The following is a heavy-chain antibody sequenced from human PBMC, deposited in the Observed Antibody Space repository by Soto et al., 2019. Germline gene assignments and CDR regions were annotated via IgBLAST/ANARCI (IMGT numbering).Heavy chain of an antibody. V-gene: IGHV4-59*01. Sequence: SETLSLTCTVSGDSISAYYWTWVRQPPGKGLEWLGYISYTAGTKYNPSLRNRLTLSLDTSENQFSLKLTSVTAADTAVYYCSRKFGAYWYFDYWGQGSLVTVSS. CDR2: ISYTAGT. CDR1: GDSISAYY. J-gene: IGHJ4*02. CDR3: SRKFGAYWYFDY. D-gene: IGHD2-8*02.